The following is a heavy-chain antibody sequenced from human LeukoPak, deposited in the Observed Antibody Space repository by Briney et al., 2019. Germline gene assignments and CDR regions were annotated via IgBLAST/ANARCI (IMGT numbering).Heavy chain of an antibody. Sequence: SETLSLTCTVSGGSISSYYWSWIRQPPGKGLEWIGYIYYSGSTNYNPSLKSRVTISVDTSKNQFSLKLSSVTAADTAVYYCATRKCSGGSCYSGIGAFDIWGQGTMVTVSS. CDR1: GGSISSYY. J-gene: IGHJ3*02. CDR3: ATRKCSGGSCYSGIGAFDI. D-gene: IGHD2-15*01. CDR2: IYYSGST. V-gene: IGHV4-59*01.